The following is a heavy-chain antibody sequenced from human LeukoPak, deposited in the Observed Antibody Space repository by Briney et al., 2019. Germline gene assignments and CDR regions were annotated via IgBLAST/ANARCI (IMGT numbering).Heavy chain of an antibody. Sequence: ASVKVSCKASGYTFTSYGISWVRQAPGQGLEWMGWISAYNGNTNYAQKLQGRVTMTTDTSTSTAYMELRSLRSDDTAVYYCARDKVYCSGGSCRPPYYFDYWGQGTLVTVSS. CDR2: ISAYNGNT. CDR1: GYTFTSYG. CDR3: ARDKVYCSGGSCRPPYYFDY. J-gene: IGHJ4*02. V-gene: IGHV1-18*01. D-gene: IGHD2-15*01.